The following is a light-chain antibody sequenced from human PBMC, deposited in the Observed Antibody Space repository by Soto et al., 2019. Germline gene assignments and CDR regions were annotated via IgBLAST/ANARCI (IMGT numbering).Light chain of an antibody. V-gene: IGKV3-11*01. CDR2: DAS. J-gene: IGKJ1*01. CDR1: QSVSSY. Sequence: EIVLTQSPGTLSLSPGERATLSCRASQSVSSYLAWYQQKPGQAPRLLIYDASTRATGISARFSGSGSGTDFTLTISSLEPEDFAVYYCQQRSSWPVTFGQGTRGEVK. CDR3: QQRSSWPVT.